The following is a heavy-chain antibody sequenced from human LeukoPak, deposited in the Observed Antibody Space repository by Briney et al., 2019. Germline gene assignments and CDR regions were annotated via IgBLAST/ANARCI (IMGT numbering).Heavy chain of an antibody. CDR2: INTNTGNP. Sequence: ASVKVSCKASGYTFTSYAMNWVRQAPGQGLEWMGWINTNTGNPTYAQGFTGRFVFSLDTSVSTAYLQISSLKAEDTAVYYCARSSRLTYSGSFNWFDPWGQGTLVTVSS. J-gene: IGHJ5*02. D-gene: IGHD1-26*01. CDR3: ARSSRLTYSGSFNWFDP. V-gene: IGHV7-4-1*02. CDR1: GYTFTSYA.